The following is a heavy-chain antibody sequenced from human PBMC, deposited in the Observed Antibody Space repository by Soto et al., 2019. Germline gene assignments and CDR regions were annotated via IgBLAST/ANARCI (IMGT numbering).Heavy chain of an antibody. V-gene: IGHV3-48*02. Sequence: PGGSLRLSCAASGFTFSSYNMNWVRQAPGKGLEWVSSISSNSSTIYYADSVKGRFTISRDNAKKSLYLQMNSLRDEDTAVYYCARAKLEGYYYYVMDVWGQGTTVTVSS. CDR1: GFTFSSYN. CDR2: ISSNSSTI. J-gene: IGHJ6*02. CDR3: ARAKLEGYYYYVMDV.